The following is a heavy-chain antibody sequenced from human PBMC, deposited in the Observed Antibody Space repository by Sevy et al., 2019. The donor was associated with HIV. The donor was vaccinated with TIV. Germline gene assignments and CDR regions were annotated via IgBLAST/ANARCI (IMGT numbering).Heavy chain of an antibody. CDR2: ISGSGGST. Sequence: GGSLRLSCAASGFTFSSYAMSWVRQAPGKGLEWVSAISGSGGSTYYADSVKGRFTISRDNSKNTLYLQMNSLRAEDTAVYYCAKDGAAAGLYYYGMDVWGQGTTVTVSS. D-gene: IGHD6-13*01. J-gene: IGHJ6*02. CDR1: GFTFSSYA. CDR3: AKDGAAAGLYYYGMDV. V-gene: IGHV3-23*01.